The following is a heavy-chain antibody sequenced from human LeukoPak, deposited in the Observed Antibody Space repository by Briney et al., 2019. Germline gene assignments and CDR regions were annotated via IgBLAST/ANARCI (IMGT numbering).Heavy chain of an antibody. CDR3: AGANDSGYSAFDI. D-gene: IGHD4/OR15-4a*01. V-gene: IGHV4-39*02. J-gene: IGHJ3*02. CDR2: IYYSGST. CDR1: GGSISSSSYY. Sequence: SETLSLTCTVSGGSISSSSYYWGWIRQPPGKGLEWIGGIYYSGSTYYNPSLKSRVTISIDTSKNHFSLKLSSVTAADTAVYYCAGANDSGYSAFDIWGQGTMVTVSS.